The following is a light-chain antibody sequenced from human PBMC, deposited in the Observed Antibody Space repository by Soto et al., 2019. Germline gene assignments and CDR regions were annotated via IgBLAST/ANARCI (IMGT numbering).Light chain of an antibody. CDR3: SSYSSNSTLFV. V-gene: IGLV2-14*01. J-gene: IGLJ1*01. CDR1: SSDVGAYKY. Sequence: QSALTQPASVSGSPGQSITISCTGTSSDVGAYKYVSWYQQHPGKAPKVMIYEVSNRPSGVSNRFSGSKSGNTASLTISGLQAEDEADYFCSSYSSNSTLFVFGTGTKVTVL. CDR2: EVS.